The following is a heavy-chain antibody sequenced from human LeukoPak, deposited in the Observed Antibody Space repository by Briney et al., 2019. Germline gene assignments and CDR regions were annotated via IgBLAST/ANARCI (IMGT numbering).Heavy chain of an antibody. D-gene: IGHD2-2*01. CDR3: ARVGLYCSSTSCYEWYYYYYYMDV. J-gene: IGHJ6*03. Sequence: GGSLRLSCAASGFTFTTYAMSWVRQAPGKGLEWVSSISSSSSYIYYADSVKGRFTISRDNAKNSLYLQMNSLRAEDTAVYYCARVGLYCSSTSCYEWYYYYYYMDVWGKGTTVTVSS. CDR2: ISSSSSYI. V-gene: IGHV3-21*01. CDR1: GFTFTTYA.